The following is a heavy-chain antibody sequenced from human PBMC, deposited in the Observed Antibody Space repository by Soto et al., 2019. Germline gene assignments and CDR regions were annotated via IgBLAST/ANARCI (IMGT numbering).Heavy chain of an antibody. V-gene: IGHV1-69*13. CDR3: ASNYYDSSGYYYVRPPPYYYDGMDV. CDR1: GGNCSSYA. Sequence: SVKVSCKASGGNCSSYAISWVRQAPGQGLEWMGGIIPIFGTANYAQKFKGRVTITADESTSTAYMELSSLRSEDTAVYYCASNYYDSSGYYYVRPPPYYYDGMDVWGQGTTVTVSS. D-gene: IGHD3-22*01. CDR2: IIPIFGTA. J-gene: IGHJ6*02.